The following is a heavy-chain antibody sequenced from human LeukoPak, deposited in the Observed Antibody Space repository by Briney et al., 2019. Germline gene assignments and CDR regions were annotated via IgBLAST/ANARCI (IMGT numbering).Heavy chain of an antibody. CDR3: ARHNYGDYFPALSLDY. J-gene: IGHJ4*02. CDR2: IYYSGST. D-gene: IGHD4-17*01. Sequence: SETLSLTCTVSGXSISDYYWSWIRQPPGKGLEWIGYIYYSGSTNYNPSLKSRVTISVDTSKNQFSLKLRSVTAADTAVYYCARHNYGDYFPALSLDYWGQGTLVTVSS. V-gene: IGHV4-59*08. CDR1: GXSISDYY.